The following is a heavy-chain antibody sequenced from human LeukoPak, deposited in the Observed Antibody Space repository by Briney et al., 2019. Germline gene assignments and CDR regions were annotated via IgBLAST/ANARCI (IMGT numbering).Heavy chain of an antibody. CDR2: IRYDGDNK. Sequence: PGGSLRLSCAASGFTFRSYGMHWVRQAPGKGLEWVAFIRYDGDNKYYADSVKGRFTISRDNSKNTLYLQMNSLRAEDTAVYYCAKDFAQQLVGGYFDYWGQGTLVTVSS. V-gene: IGHV3-30*02. D-gene: IGHD6-13*01. CDR1: GFTFRSYG. J-gene: IGHJ4*02. CDR3: AKDFAQQLVGGYFDY.